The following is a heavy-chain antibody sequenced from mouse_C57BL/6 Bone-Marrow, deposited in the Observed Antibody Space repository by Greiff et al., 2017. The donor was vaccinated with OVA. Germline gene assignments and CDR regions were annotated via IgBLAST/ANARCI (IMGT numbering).Heavy chain of an antibody. D-gene: IGHD4-1*01. V-gene: IGHV1-26*01. J-gene: IGHJ4*01. CDR2: INPNNGGT. Sequence: EVQLQQSGPELVKPGASVQISCKASGYTFTDYYMNWVKQSHGKSLEWIGDINPNNGGTSYNQKFKGKATLTVDKSSSTAYMELRSLTSEDSAVYYCARELGRAMDYWGQGTSVTVSS. CDR1: GYTFTDYY. CDR3: ARELGRAMDY.